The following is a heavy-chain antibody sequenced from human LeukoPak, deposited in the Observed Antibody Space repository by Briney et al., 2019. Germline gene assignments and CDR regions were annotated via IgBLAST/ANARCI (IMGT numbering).Heavy chain of an antibody. CDR1: GFTFSPFA. D-gene: IGHD6-19*01. CDR3: ASAPFSSGWYGAFDI. J-gene: IGHJ3*02. CDR2: IYSGGST. Sequence: PGGSLRLSCAASGFTFSPFAMNWVRQAPGKGLEWVSVIYSGGSTYYADSVKGRFTISRDNSKNTLYLQMNSLRAEDTAVYYCASAPFSSGWYGAFDIWGQGTMVTVSS. V-gene: IGHV3-53*01.